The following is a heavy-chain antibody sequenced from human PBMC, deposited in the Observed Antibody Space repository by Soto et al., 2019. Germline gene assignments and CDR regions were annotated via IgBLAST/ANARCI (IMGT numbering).Heavy chain of an antibody. Sequence: PGGSLRLSCAASGFTFRSYAMHWVRQAPGKGLEWVAVIWYDGSNKYYADSVKGRFTFSRDNSKNMLYLQMNSLRVEDTAVYYCARGGFKEGATLDYWGQGTLVTVSS. D-gene: IGHD1-26*01. J-gene: IGHJ4*02. CDR2: IWYDGSNK. CDR1: GFTFRSYA. V-gene: IGHV3-33*01. CDR3: ARGGFKEGATLDY.